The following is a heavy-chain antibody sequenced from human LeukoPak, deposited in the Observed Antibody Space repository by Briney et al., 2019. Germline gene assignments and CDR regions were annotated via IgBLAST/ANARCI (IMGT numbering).Heavy chain of an antibody. CDR3: AKRGVVIRVILVGFHKEAYYFDS. CDR1: GITLSNYG. J-gene: IGHJ4*02. V-gene: IGHV3-23*01. Sequence: GGSLRLSCAVSGITLSNYGMSWVRQAPGKGLEGVAGIGGSGGGTNYADSVKGRFTISRDNSKNTLYLQMNSLRAEDTAVYFCAKRGVVIRVILVGFHKEAYYFDSWGQGALVTVSS. CDR2: IGGSGGGT. D-gene: IGHD3-22*01.